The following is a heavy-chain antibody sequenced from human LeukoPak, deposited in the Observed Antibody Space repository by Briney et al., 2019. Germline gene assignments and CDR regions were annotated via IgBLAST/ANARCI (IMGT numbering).Heavy chain of an antibody. CDR2: ISAYNGNT. J-gene: IGHJ5*02. V-gene: IGHV1-18*01. D-gene: IGHD1-26*01. CDR1: GYTFTSYG. Sequence: GAAVKVSCKASGYTFTSYGISWVRQAPGQGLEWMGWISAYNGNTNYAQKLQGRVTMTTDTSTSTAYMELRSLRSDATAVYYCARDLYSGSYYDWFDPWGQGTLVTVSS. CDR3: ARDLYSGSYYDWFDP.